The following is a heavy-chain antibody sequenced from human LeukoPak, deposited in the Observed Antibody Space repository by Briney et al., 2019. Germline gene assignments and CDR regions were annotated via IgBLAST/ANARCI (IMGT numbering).Heavy chain of an antibody. V-gene: IGHV4-59*01. J-gene: IGHJ5*02. CDR2: IYYSGST. CDR3: ARVEVGYYQLEYGLRFDP. Sequence: SETLSLTCTVSGGSISSYYWSWIRQPPGKGLEWIGYIYYSGSTNYNPSLKSRVTISVDTSKNQFSLKLSSVTAADTAVYYCARVEVGYYQLEYGLRFDPWGQGTLVTVSS. D-gene: IGHD2-2*01. CDR1: GGSISSYY.